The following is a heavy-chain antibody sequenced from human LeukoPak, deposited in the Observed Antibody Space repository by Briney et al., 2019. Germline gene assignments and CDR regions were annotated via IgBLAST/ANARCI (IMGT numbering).Heavy chain of an antibody. CDR3: ARSPTKRVTEDY. CDR1: GASIFRSNR. Sequence: SETLSLTCAVSGASIFRSNRWSWVRQPPGKGLEWIGQIFHSGSTSYSPSLKSRVTISLDKSKNQFSLKLTSVTAADTAVYYCARSPTKRVTEDYWGHGILVTVSS. CDR2: IFHSGST. V-gene: IGHV4-4*02. J-gene: IGHJ4*01. D-gene: IGHD1-14*01.